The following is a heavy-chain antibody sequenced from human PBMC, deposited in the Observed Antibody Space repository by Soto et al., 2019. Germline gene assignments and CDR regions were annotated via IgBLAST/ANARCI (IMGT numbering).Heavy chain of an antibody. CDR3: ERGREAGPIDY. Sequence: GGSLRLSCAASGFTFSSYDMHWVRQATGKGLEWVSAIGTAGDTYYPGSVKGRFTISRENAKNSLYLQMNSLRAGDTAVYYCERGREAGPIDYWGQGTLVTVSS. V-gene: IGHV3-13*01. CDR2: IGTAGDT. CDR1: GFTFSSYD. J-gene: IGHJ4*02. D-gene: IGHD6-19*01.